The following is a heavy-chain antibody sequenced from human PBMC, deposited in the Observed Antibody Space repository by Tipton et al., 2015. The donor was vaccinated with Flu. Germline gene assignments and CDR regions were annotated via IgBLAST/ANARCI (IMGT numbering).Heavy chain of an antibody. CDR3: ARGPPGPSIRAYYFDI. V-gene: IGHV4-59*01. D-gene: IGHD2-21*01. CDR2: VYYTGST. J-gene: IGHJ4*02. CDR1: GGSIRGYY. Sequence: LRLSCTVSGGSIRGYYWNWIRQFPGTGLEWIGFVYYTGSTNYKSSLKSRVTISTDTSTNQVSLKMNSVIAADTAVSYCARGPPGPSIRAYYFDIWGQRALVTVSS.